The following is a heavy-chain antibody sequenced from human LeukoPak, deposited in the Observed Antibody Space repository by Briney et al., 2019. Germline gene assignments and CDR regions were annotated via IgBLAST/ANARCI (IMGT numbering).Heavy chain of an antibody. D-gene: IGHD3-10*01. Sequence: GGSLRLSCAASGFTFSSYAMSWVRQAPGKGLELLSTIDASGGHTYYADTVKGRFTISRDNSRNTLYLQMNTLTAEDTAVYYCAKDDASGSYNDYWGQGTLVPVSS. CDR2: IDASGGHT. CDR1: GFTFSSYA. J-gene: IGHJ4*02. V-gene: IGHV3-23*01. CDR3: AKDDASGSYNDY.